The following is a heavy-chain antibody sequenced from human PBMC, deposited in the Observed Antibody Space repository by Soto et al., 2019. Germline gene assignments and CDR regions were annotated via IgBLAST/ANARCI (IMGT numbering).Heavy chain of an antibody. CDR2: IYHSGST. J-gene: IGHJ4*02. Sequence: PSETLSLTCAVSGGSLSSSNWWSWVRQPPGKGLEWIGEIYHSGSTNYNPSLKSRVAISVDTSKNEFSLNLSSVAAADTAVYFCARSTLFYDNYFDSWGLGTLVTVSS. D-gene: IGHD3-22*01. CDR1: GGSLSSSNW. CDR3: ARSTLFYDNYFDS. V-gene: IGHV4-4*02.